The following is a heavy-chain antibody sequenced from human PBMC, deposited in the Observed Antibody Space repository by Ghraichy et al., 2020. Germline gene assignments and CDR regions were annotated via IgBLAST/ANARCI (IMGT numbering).Heavy chain of an antibody. Sequence: LSLTCAASGFTFRSYGMHWVRQAPGKGLEWGADMWSDGNRKYYADSVKGRFTVSRDTSKNTLSLQMDSLRAEDTAVYYCARDDDTSSRYSTFPYWGQGTLVTV. CDR1: GFTFRSYG. D-gene: IGHD3-22*01. CDR3: ARDDDTSSRYSTFPY. J-gene: IGHJ4*02. CDR2: MWSDGNRK. V-gene: IGHV3-33*01.